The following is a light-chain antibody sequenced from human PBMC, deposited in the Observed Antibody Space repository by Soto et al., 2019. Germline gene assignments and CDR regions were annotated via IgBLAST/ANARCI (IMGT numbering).Light chain of an antibody. Sequence: DIQMTQSPSTLSASVGDRFTITCRASQSISTWLAWFQQKPGKAPKLLIYDASTLQSGVPSRFSGSGSGTEFTLTITSLQPEDFATYFCQQYDSYSWTFGQGTKVDIK. J-gene: IGKJ1*01. CDR1: QSISTW. CDR3: QQYDSYSWT. CDR2: DAS. V-gene: IGKV1-5*01.